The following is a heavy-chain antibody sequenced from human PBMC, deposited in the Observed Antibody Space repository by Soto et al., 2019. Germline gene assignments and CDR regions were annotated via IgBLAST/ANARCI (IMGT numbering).Heavy chain of an antibody. CDR2: IYYSGST. CDR3: ARWWFGEYFDY. Sequence: QVQLQESGPGLVKPSQTLSLTCTVSGGSISSGDYYWSWIRQPPGKGLEWIGYIYYSGSTYYNPSPKSRVTISVDTAKSQFSRKLSSVTAADTAVYDCARWWFGEYFDYWGQGTLVTVSS. V-gene: IGHV4-30-4*01. CDR1: GGSISSGDYY. J-gene: IGHJ4*02. D-gene: IGHD3-10*01.